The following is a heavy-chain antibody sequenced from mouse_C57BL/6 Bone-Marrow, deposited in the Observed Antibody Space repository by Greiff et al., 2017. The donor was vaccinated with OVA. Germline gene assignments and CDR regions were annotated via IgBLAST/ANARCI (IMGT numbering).Heavy chain of an antibody. Sequence: DVMLVESGGGLVQPGGSLKLSCAASGFTFSDYYMYWVRQTPEKRLEWVAYISTGGGSTYYTDTVKGRFTISRDNAKNTLYLQMSRLKSEDTAMYYCAKHYLLPMDYWGQGTSVTVSS. J-gene: IGHJ4*01. CDR2: ISTGGGST. CDR1: GFTFSDYY. CDR3: AKHYLLPMDY. D-gene: IGHD1-1*01. V-gene: IGHV5-12*01.